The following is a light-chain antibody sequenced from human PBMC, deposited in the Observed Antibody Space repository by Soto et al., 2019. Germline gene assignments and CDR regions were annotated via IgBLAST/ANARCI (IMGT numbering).Light chain of an antibody. V-gene: IGLV2-14*01. CDR3: SSYTSSSTLNVV. CDR2: DVS. Sequence: ALTQPASVSGSPGQSITISCTGTSSDVGGYNYVSWYQQHPGKAPKLMIYDVSNRPSGVSNRFSGSKSGNTASLTISGLQAEDEADYYCSSYTSSSTLNVVFGGGTKLTVL. CDR1: SSDVGGYNY. J-gene: IGLJ2*01.